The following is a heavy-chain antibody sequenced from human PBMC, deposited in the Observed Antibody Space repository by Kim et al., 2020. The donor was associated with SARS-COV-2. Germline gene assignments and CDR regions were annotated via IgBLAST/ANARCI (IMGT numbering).Heavy chain of an antibody. J-gene: IGHJ6*02. CDR3: AKSTPHVVVVPAAISGMDV. V-gene: IGHV4-39*07. Sequence: SETLSLTCTVSGGSISSSSYYWGWIRQPPGKGLEWIGSIYYSGSTYYNPSLKSRVTISVDTSKNQFSLMLSSVTAADTAVYYCAKSTPHVVVVPAAISGMDVWGQGTTVTVSS. CDR1: GGSISSSSYY. CDR2: IYYSGST. D-gene: IGHD2-2*01.